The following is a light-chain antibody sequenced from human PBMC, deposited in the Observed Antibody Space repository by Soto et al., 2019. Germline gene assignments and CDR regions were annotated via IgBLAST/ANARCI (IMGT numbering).Light chain of an antibody. Sequence: EIVLTQSPGTLSLSPGERATLSCRASQSVSSSYLGWYQQKPGQAPRLLIYGASTRATGIPDRFSGSGSGTDFTLTISGLGPEDFAVYYCQQYGGSSLYTFGQGTKLEI. CDR1: QSVSSSY. CDR2: GAS. CDR3: QQYGGSSLYT. J-gene: IGKJ2*01. V-gene: IGKV3-20*01.